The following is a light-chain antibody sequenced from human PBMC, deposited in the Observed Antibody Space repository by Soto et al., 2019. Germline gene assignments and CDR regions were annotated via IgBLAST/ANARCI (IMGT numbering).Light chain of an antibody. V-gene: IGKV1-5*03. Sequence: DIPMTQSPSTLSASVGDRVTITCRASQSIGSWLAWYQQKPGKAPKLLIYKASSLESGVPSRFSGSGSGTEFTLTISSLQPDDFASYYCHQYCSYSPWTFGQGTKVEIK. CDR3: HQYCSYSPWT. CDR2: KAS. J-gene: IGKJ1*01. CDR1: QSIGSW.